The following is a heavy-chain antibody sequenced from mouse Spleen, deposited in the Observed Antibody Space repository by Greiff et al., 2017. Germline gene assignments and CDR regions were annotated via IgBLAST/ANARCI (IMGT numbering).Heavy chain of an antibody. CDR3: ARPRRGDYYAMDY. V-gene: IGHV1-55*01. J-gene: IGHJ4*01. Sequence: VQLQQPGAELVKPGASVKMSCKASGYTFTSYWITWVKQRPGQGLEWIGDIYPGSGSTNYNEKFKSKATLTVDTSSSTAYMQLSSLTSEDSAVYYCARPRRGDYYAMDYWGQGTSVTVSS. CDR2: IYPGSGST. CDR1: GYTFTSYW.